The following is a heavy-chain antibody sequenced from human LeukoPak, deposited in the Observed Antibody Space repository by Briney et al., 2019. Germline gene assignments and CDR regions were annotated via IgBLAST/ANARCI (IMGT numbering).Heavy chain of an antibody. Sequence: SETLSLTCSVSGDSSYNSVYYWGWIRQPPGKGLEWIGSIDYSGSTYYNPSLKSRATISIDTSKIQFSLKLSFATAADTAVYYCAREYTLYRSGWFFDYWGQGTVVTVSS. D-gene: IGHD6-19*01. CDR2: IDYSGST. CDR1: GDSSYNSVYY. J-gene: IGHJ4*02. CDR3: AREYTLYRSGWFFDY. V-gene: IGHV4-39*07.